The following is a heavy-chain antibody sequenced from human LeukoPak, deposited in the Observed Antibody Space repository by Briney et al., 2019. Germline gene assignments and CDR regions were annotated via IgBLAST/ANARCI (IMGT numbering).Heavy chain of an antibody. D-gene: IGHD3-10*01. CDR2: ITPSGGST. V-gene: IGHV1-46*01. Sequence: ASVTVSFKGSGYTFTIYYMHWVRQAPGQGHEWMGIITPSGGSTSYAQKFQGRVSMTRDTSTSTVYMELSSLRSEDTAVYYCARDPGYGSGSYYRSYYGMDVWGKGTTVTVSS. J-gene: IGHJ6*04. CDR3: ARDPGYGSGSYYRSYYGMDV. CDR1: GYTFTIYY.